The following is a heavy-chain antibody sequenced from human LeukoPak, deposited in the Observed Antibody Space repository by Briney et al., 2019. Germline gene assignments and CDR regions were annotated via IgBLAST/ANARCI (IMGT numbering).Heavy chain of an antibody. V-gene: IGHV4-4*07. CDR1: GGSISSYY. CDR3: ARDSPYCSSTSCLNWFDP. D-gene: IGHD2-2*01. J-gene: IGHJ5*02. Sequence: SEPLSLTCTVSGGSISSYYWSWIRQPAGKGLEWIGRIYTSGSTNYNPSLKSRVTMSVDTSKNQFSLKLSSVTAADTAVYYCARDSPYCSSTSCLNWFDPWGQGTLVTVSS. CDR2: IYTSGST.